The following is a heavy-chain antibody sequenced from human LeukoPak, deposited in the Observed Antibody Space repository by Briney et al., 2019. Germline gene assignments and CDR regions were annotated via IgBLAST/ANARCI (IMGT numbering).Heavy chain of an antibody. CDR1: GFTFSSFA. CDR2: ISGSGGST. Sequence: GGSLRLSCADSGFTFSSFALSWVRQAPGKGLEWVSAISGSGGSTCYADSVKGRFAISRDSSKNILYLQMNSLRAEDTAVYYCAREEAIAAAGTFFDYWGQGTLVTVSS. D-gene: IGHD6-13*01. V-gene: IGHV3-23*01. J-gene: IGHJ4*02. CDR3: AREEAIAAAGTFFDY.